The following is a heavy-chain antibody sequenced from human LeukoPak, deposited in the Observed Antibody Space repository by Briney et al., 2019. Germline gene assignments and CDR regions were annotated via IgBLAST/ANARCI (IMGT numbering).Heavy chain of an antibody. J-gene: IGHJ1*01. Sequence: TLSLTCTVSGVSISSSSWFWGWIRQPPGKGLEWIGYIYHSGSTNYNPSLQSRVTISVDTSKNQFSLNLNSVTAADTAVYYCARGGAARLHFQNWGQGTLVTVSS. CDR2: IYHSGST. V-gene: IGHV4-61*05. CDR3: ARGGAARLHFQN. CDR1: GVSISSSSWF. D-gene: IGHD6-6*01.